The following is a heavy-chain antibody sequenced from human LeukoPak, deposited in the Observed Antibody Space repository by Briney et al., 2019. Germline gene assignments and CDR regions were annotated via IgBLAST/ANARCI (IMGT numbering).Heavy chain of an antibody. CDR3: ARDHRGSYYMAFDI. CDR1: GFTFNAYS. J-gene: IGHJ3*02. CDR2: ISSSSSYI. Sequence: GGSLRLSCAASGFTFNAYSMGWVRQAPGKGLEWVSIISSSSSYIYYADSVKGRFTISRDNAKNSLYLQMNSLRAEDTALYYCARDHRGSYYMAFDIWGQGTMVTVSS. V-gene: IGHV3-21*04. D-gene: IGHD3-10*01.